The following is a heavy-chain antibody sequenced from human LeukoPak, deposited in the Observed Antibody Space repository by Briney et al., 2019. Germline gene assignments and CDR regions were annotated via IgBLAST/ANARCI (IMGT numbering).Heavy chain of an antibody. CDR2: ISYDGSNK. Sequence: GGSLRLSCAASGFTLSSYAMHWVRQAPGKGLEWVAVISYDGSNKYYADSVKGRFTISRDNSKNTLYLQMNSLRAEDTAVYYCARDGSSGGWDQVSYFDYWGQGTLVTVSS. D-gene: IGHD1-26*01. J-gene: IGHJ4*02. CDR3: ARDGSSGGWDQVSYFDY. V-gene: IGHV3-30*04. CDR1: GFTLSSYA.